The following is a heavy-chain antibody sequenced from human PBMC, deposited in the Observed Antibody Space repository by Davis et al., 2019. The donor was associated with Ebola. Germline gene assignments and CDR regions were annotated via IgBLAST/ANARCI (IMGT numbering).Heavy chain of an antibody. D-gene: IGHD2-8*02. Sequence: HTGGSLRLSCAASGFTFSDYYMSWIRQAPGKGLVWVSRLNSDGSSTSYADSVKGRFTISRDNAKNTLYLQMNSLRAEDTAVYYCARGERYCTGGVCSNWFDPWGQGTLVTVSS. J-gene: IGHJ5*02. CDR1: GFTFSDYY. CDR2: LNSDGSST. V-gene: IGHV3-74*01. CDR3: ARGERYCTGGVCSNWFDP.